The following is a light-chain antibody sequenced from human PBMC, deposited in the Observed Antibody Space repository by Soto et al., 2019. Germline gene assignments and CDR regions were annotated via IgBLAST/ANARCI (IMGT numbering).Light chain of an antibody. CDR1: QSVSSSY. V-gene: IGKV3-20*01. Sequence: EIVLTQSPGTLSLSPGERATLSCRASQSVSSSYLAWYQQKPGQAPRLLIYGASSRATGIPDRFSGSGSGTDFTLTISRLEPEDFAVYYCQQYGSSLITFGQWTRLEIK. CDR2: GAS. J-gene: IGKJ5*01. CDR3: QQYGSSLIT.